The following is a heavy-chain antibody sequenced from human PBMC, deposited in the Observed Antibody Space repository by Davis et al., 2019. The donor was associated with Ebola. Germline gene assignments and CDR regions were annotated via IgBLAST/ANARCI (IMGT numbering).Heavy chain of an antibody. CDR1: GYNFTRFW. V-gene: IGHV5-51*01. CDR2: IYPGDSDT. CDR3: ARQGTTSWDS. J-gene: IGHJ4*02. Sequence: GESLKISCKGSGYNFTRFWIGWVRQMPGKGLEWMGIIYPGDSDTRYSPSFQGQVTISADKSTSTAYLHWNSLKASDTATYYCARQGTTSWDSWGQGTLVTVSS. D-gene: IGHD2-2*01.